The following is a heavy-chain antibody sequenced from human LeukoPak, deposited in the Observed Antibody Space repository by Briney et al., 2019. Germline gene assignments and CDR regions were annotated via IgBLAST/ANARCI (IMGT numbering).Heavy chain of an antibody. V-gene: IGHV1-69*13. CDR2: IIPIFGTA. J-gene: IGHJ5*02. D-gene: IGHD2-2*01. CDR3: ASSTSCRSWFDP. Sequence: ASVKVSCKASGGTFSSYAISWVRQAPGQGLEWMGGIIPIFGTANYAQKFQGRVTVTADESTSTACMELSSLRSEDTAVYYCASSTSCRSWFDPWGQGTLVTVSS. CDR1: GGTFSSYA.